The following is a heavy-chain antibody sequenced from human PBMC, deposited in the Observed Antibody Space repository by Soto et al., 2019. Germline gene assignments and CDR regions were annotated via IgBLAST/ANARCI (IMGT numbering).Heavy chain of an antibody. V-gene: IGHV4-34*01. CDR2: INHSGST. J-gene: IGHJ4*02. CDR1: GGSFSGYY. Sequence: TLSLTCAVYGGSFSGYYWSWIRQPPGKGLEWIGEINHSGSTNYNPSLKSRVTISVDTSKNQFSLKLSSVTAADTAVYYCARVGYDFWSGYYGFFDYWGQGTLVTVSS. D-gene: IGHD3-3*01. CDR3: ARVGYDFWSGYYGFFDY.